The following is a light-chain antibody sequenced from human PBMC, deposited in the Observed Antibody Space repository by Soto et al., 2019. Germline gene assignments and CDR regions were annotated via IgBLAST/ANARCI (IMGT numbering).Light chain of an antibody. CDR3: SSYAGSSNV. Sequence: SALTQPPSASGSPGQSVAISCTGTSSDVGGYNYVSWYQQHPGKAPKLMIYEVNKRPSGVPDRFSGSKSGNTASLTVSGLQAEAEADYYCSSYAGSSNVFGTGTQLTVL. CDR2: EVN. J-gene: IGLJ1*01. V-gene: IGLV2-8*01. CDR1: SSDVGGYNY.